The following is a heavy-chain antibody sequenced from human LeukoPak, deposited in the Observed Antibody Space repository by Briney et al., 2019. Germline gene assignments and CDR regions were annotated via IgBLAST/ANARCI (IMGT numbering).Heavy chain of an antibody. CDR3: ARGQVITFGGVIVLGGYYFDY. CDR1: GFTFSSYW. Sequence: GGSLRLSCAASGFTFSSYWMSWVRQAPGKGLEWVANIKQDGSEKYYVDSVKGRFTISRDNAKNSLYLQMNSLRAEDTAVYYCARGQVITFGGVIVLGGYYFDYWGQGTLVTVSS. V-gene: IGHV3-7*01. D-gene: IGHD3-16*02. J-gene: IGHJ4*02. CDR2: IKQDGSEK.